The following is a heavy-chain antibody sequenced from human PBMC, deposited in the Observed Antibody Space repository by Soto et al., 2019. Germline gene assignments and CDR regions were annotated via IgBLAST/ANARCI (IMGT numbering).Heavy chain of an antibody. CDR1: GGTFSSYA. J-gene: IGHJ5*02. Sequence: ASVKVSCKASGGTFSSYAISWVRQAPGQGLEWMGGIIPIFGTANYAQKFQGRVTITADESTSTAYMELSSLRSEDTAVYYCARGLYCGGDCYKNWFDPWGQGTLVTVSS. CDR2: IIPIFGTA. D-gene: IGHD2-21*02. CDR3: ARGLYCGGDCYKNWFDP. V-gene: IGHV1-69*13.